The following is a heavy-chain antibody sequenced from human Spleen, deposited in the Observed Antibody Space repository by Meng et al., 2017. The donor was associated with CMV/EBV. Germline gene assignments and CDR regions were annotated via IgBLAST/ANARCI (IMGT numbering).Heavy chain of an antibody. CDR2: ISYDGSNK. V-gene: IGHV3-30-3*01. D-gene: IGHD4/OR15-4a*01. Sequence: WAACGFTFSSYAMHWVRQAPGKGLEWVAVISYDGSNKYYADSVKGRFTLSRDNSKNTLYLQMNSLRAEDTAVYYCASGYGVRKLDYWGQGTLVTVSS. CDR3: ASGYGVRKLDY. CDR1: GFTFSSYA. J-gene: IGHJ4*02.